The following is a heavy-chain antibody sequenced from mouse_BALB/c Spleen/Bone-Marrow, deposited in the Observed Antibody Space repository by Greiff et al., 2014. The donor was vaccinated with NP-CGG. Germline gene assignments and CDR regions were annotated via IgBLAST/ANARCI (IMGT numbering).Heavy chain of an antibody. V-gene: IGHV1S81*02. D-gene: IGHD3-3*01. CDR2: IYPSNGRT. Sequence: FQLQQSGAELVTPGASVPLSCKASGYPFTSSWLHWVKQRPGQGLEWIGEIYPSNGRTNYNEKFKSKATLTLDKSSSTAYMQRSSLTSEDSAVYYGAREESLGYAMDYGGQGTSVTVAS. CDR3: AREESLGYAMDY. J-gene: IGHJ4*01. CDR1: GYPFTSSW.